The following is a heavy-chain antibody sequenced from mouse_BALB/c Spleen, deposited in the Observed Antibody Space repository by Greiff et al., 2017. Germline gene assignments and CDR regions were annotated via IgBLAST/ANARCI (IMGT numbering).Heavy chain of an antibody. CDR1: GYTFTDYE. CDR3: TRSTPYYFDY. Sequence: VQGVESGAELVRPGASVTLSCKASGYTFTDYEMHWVKQTPVHGLEWIGAIDPETGGTAYNQKFKGKATLTADKSSSTAYMELRSLTSEDSAVYYCTRSTPYYFDYWGQGTTLTVSS. J-gene: IGHJ2*01. V-gene: IGHV1-15*01. CDR2: IDPETGGT.